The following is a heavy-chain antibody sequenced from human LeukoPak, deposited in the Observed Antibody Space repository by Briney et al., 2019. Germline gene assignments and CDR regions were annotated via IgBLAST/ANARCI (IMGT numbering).Heavy chain of an antibody. CDR1: GFTFSDFW. D-gene: IGHD3-10*01. CDR2: INSGGTVT. V-gene: IGHV3-74*01. Sequence: GGSLRLSCAASGFTFSDFWMHWVRQAPGKGLVWVSRINSGGTVTNYADSVKGRLTISRDNAKNTLYLQMNSLRAEDTAVYYCARDPTYYYGSGSYGDYYFDYWGQGTLVTVSS. CDR3: ARDPTYYYGSGSYGDYYFDY. J-gene: IGHJ4*02.